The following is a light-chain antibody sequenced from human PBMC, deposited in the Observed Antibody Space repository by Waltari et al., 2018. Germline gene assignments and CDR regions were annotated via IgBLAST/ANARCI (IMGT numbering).Light chain of an antibody. V-gene: IGLV2-23*02. CDR2: EVT. Sequence: QSGLTQPASVSGSPGQSITISCTGTSSDVGNYNLVSWYQQYPGKAPKLMVYEVTKRTSGVSDRISGSKSGNTASLTIYGLQSEDEADYYCCSYAGLGIYVFGTGTKVTVL. CDR3: CSYAGLGIYV. CDR1: SSDVGNYNL. J-gene: IGLJ1*01.